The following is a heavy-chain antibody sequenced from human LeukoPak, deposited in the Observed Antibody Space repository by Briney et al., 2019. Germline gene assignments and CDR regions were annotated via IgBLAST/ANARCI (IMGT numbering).Heavy chain of an antibody. CDR3: ARDTPGPLRTALGWFDP. V-gene: IGHV4-39*07. CDR1: GGSISSSSYY. Sequence: KTSETLSLTCTVSGGSISSSSYYWGWIRQPPGKGLEWIGSIYYSGSTYYNPSLKSRVTISVDTSKNQFSLKLSSVTAADTAVYYCARDTPGPLRTALGWFDPWGQGTLVTVSS. D-gene: IGHD1-14*01. CDR2: IYYSGST. J-gene: IGHJ5*02.